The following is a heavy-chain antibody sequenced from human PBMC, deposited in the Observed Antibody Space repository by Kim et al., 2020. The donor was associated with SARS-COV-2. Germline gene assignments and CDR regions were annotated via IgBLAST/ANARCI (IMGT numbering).Heavy chain of an antibody. D-gene: IGHD6-6*01. CDR1: AFIVSSNH. V-gene: IGHV3-66*01. CDR3: ARVMSYSSSS. Sequence: GGSLRLSCAASAFIVSSNHMNWVRQAPGKGLEWVSLTYSSGNTYYADSVKGRFSISRDNSKNTLYLQMNSLRAEDTAVYYCARVMSYSSSSWGQGTLGTV. J-gene: IGHJ5*02. CDR2: TYSSGNT.